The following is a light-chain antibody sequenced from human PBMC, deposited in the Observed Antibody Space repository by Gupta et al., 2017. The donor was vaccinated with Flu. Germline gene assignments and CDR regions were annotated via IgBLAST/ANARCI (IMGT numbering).Light chain of an antibody. J-gene: IGKJ2*03. CDR2: AAT. CDR1: QSVRSY. Sequence: EIQMSPSLSPLSAYLGDRVTITCRASQSVRSYLNWYQQKPGKAPKLWIYAATRLQGGVPSRFSATGSGIDFTLTISSLQPEEFGTYFCQQSYSTPFSFGHGTTLDIK. V-gene: IGKV1-39*01. CDR3: QQSYSTPFS.